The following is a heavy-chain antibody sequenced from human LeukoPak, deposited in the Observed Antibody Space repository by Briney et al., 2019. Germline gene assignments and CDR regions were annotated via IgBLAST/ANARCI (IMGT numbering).Heavy chain of an antibody. CDR1: GFTFSSYG. J-gene: IGHJ2*01. CDR2: IWYDGSNK. Sequence: PGGSLRLSCAASGFTFSSYGMHWVRQAPGTGLEWVAVIWYDGSNKYYPDSVQGRFTISRDNSKNTLYLQVNSLRAEDTAVYYCARDRSMCGWYIDLWGRGTLVTVSS. V-gene: IGHV3-33*01. CDR3: ARDRSMCGWYIDL. D-gene: IGHD2/OR15-2a*01.